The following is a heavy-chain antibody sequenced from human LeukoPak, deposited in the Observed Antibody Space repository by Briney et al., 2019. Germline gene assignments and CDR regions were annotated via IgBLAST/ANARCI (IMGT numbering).Heavy chain of an antibody. CDR3: ASEEPAAPGPPYYYYYYGMDV. V-gene: IGHV1-69*06. Sequence: SVKVSCKASGGTFSSYAISWVRQAPGQGLEWMGGIIPIFGTANYAQKFQGRVTITADKSTSTVYMELSSLRSEDTAVYYCASEEPAAPGPPYYYYYYGMDVWGKGTTVTVSS. CDR1: GGTFSSYA. J-gene: IGHJ6*04. CDR2: IIPIFGTA. D-gene: IGHD2-2*01.